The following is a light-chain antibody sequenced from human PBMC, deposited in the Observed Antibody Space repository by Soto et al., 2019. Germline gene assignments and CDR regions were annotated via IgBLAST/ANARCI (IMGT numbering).Light chain of an antibody. V-gene: IGKV1-5*01. Sequence: DIQMTQSPSTLSASVGDRVTITCRASQTIFNWLAWYQRKPGRAPNLLIYAASSLQSGVPSTFSGSGSGTEFTLTISSLQPGDFATYYCQQYNSYPWTFGQGTKVEIK. CDR2: AAS. CDR1: QTIFNW. J-gene: IGKJ1*01. CDR3: QQYNSYPWT.